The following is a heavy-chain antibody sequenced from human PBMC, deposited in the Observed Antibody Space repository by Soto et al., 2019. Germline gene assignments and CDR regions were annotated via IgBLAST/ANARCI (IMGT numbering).Heavy chain of an antibody. CDR3: AKDRGMYYMDV. V-gene: IGHV3-23*01. J-gene: IGHJ6*03. CDR1: GFTFSNYA. Sequence: PGGSLRLSCAASGFTFSNYAMTWVRQAPGKGLEWVSTLTASGGSTEYADSVKGRFTISRDNSKNTLYLQMNSLRVEDTAVYYCAKDRGMYYMDVWGKGTTVTVSS. D-gene: IGHD6-13*01. CDR2: LTASGGST.